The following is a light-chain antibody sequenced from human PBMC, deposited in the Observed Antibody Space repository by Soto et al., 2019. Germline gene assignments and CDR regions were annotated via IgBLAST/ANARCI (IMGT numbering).Light chain of an antibody. J-gene: IGKJ1*01. Sequence: DIQLTQSPSSLSASVGDKVTITCRASQSIRTYLNWYQQTAGLAPKIXIYAASSLPSGVLSRFGCSGAGTDCTRTTSSLQPEDVATDYCQQTYSTTPTFGQGTQVDIK. CDR3: QQTYSTTPT. CDR2: AAS. CDR1: QSIRTY. V-gene: IGKV1-39*01.